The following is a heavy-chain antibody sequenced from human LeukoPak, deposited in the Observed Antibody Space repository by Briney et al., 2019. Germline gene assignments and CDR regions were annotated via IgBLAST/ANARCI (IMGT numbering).Heavy chain of an antibody. CDR3: ARSGLGAGTNTLDY. J-gene: IGHJ4*02. V-gene: IGHV4-39*01. D-gene: IGHD3/OR15-3a*01. Sequence: SSETLSLTCIVSGGTIDRSSYYWGWIRQPPGKGLEWIGSLNHHGGTHYNPSLKSRVTISVDTPKNQFSLKLTFVTAADTAVYFCARSGLGAGTNTLDYWGLGTLVTVSS. CDR1: GGTIDRSSYY. CDR2: LNHHGGT.